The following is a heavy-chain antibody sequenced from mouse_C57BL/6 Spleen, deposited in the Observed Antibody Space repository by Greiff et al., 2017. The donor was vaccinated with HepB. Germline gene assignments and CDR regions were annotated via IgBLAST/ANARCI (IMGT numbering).Heavy chain of an antibody. CDR1: GFTFSSYA. J-gene: IGHJ3*01. CDR3: ARDKDDYDGEAWFAH. CDR2: ISDGGSYT. Sequence: EVHLVESGGGLVKPGGSLKLSCAASGFTFSSYAMSWVRQTPEKRLEWVATISDGGSYTYYPDNVKGRFTISRDNAKNNLYLQMSHLKSEDTAMYYCARDKDDYDGEAWFAHGGQGTRVTVSA. D-gene: IGHD2-4*01. V-gene: IGHV5-4*01.